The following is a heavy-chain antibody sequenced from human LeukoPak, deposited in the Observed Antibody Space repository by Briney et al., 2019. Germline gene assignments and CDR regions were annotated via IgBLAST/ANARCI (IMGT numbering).Heavy chain of an antibody. D-gene: IGHD6-13*01. Sequence: PSETLPLTCAVYGGSFSGYYWSWIRQPPGKGLEWIGEINHSGSTNYNPSLKSRVTISVDTSKNQFSLKLSSVTAADTAVYYCARCSSSWYRYFQHWGQGTLVTVSS. J-gene: IGHJ1*01. CDR3: ARCSSSWYRYFQH. CDR1: GGSFSGYY. V-gene: IGHV4-34*01. CDR2: INHSGST.